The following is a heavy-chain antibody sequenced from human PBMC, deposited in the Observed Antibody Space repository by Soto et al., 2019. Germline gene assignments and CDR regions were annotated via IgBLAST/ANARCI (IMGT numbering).Heavy chain of an antibody. V-gene: IGHV3-74*01. D-gene: IGHD1-26*01. CDR1: GFTFSSYW. CDR3: ARGAGKWELLRIDS. Sequence: EVQLVESGGGLVEPGGSLRLSCAASGFTFSSYWMHWVRQAPGKGLVWVSRINSDGSSTSYADSVKGRFTISRDNAKNTLYLQMNSLRAEDTAVYYCARGAGKWELLRIDSWGQGTLVTVSS. J-gene: IGHJ4*02. CDR2: INSDGSST.